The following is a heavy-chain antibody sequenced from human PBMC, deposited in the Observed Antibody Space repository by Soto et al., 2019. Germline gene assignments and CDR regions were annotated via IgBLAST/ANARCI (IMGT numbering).Heavy chain of an antibody. Sequence: EGQLLESGGGLVQPGGSLRVSCAASGFTFNTYAMSWVRQAPGKGLEWVSAISASYSTYYADSVKGRFTISRDNSMNALYLQMNSLRIEDTAVYYCARPRGYGVFDAYDIWGQGTMVTVSS. J-gene: IGHJ3*02. V-gene: IGHV3-23*01. CDR3: ARPRGYGVFDAYDI. CDR1: GFTFNTYA. CDR2: ISASYST. D-gene: IGHD4-17*01.